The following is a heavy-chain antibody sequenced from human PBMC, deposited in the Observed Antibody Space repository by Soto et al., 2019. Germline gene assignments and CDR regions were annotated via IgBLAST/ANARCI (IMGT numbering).Heavy chain of an antibody. V-gene: IGHV4-39*01. J-gene: IGHJ6*02. Sequence: SETLSLTCPVSRVSIRGRRYYWGWIRQPPGRGLEWIGNIYYSGSTYYPPALKSRVTLSVDTSKNQFSLNLNSVTAADTAVYYCARGGIPPSGYGIAYAMDVWGQGTTVTVSS. CDR2: IYYSGST. CDR3: ARGGIPPSGYGIAYAMDV. D-gene: IGHD1-26*01. CDR1: RVSIRGRRYY.